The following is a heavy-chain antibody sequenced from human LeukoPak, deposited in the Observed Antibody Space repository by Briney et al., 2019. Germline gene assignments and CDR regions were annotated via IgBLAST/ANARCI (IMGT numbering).Heavy chain of an antibody. CDR2: INPADSDL. Sequence: GESLKISCKGSGYIFTSYWIVWVRQTPGEGLEWMGIINPADSDLRYSPSFQGQVMLSVDTSVSTAYLQWSSLTISDTAMYYCARRPARTVASFDSWGQGTLVTVSS. CDR3: ARRPARTVASFDS. V-gene: IGHV5-51*01. CDR1: GYIFTSYW. J-gene: IGHJ4*02. D-gene: IGHD6-19*01.